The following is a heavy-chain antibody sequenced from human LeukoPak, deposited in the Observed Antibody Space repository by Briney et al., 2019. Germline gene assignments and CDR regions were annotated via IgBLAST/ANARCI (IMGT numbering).Heavy chain of an antibody. D-gene: IGHD3-10*01. CDR2: INEDGGGR. V-gene: IGHV3-7*03. Sequence: SGGSLRLSCAASGFTFTNYWMTWVRQAPGKGLEWVANINEDGGGRYYVDSVKGRFTISRDNAKNSVHLQMNSLRAEDTAVYYCARGATGALDYWGQGTLVTVSS. J-gene: IGHJ4*02. CDR3: ARGATGALDY. CDR1: GFTFTNYW.